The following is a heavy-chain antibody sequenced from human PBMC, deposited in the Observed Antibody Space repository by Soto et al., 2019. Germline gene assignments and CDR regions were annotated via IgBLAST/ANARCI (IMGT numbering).Heavy chain of an antibody. D-gene: IGHD1-26*01. CDR1: GGSTRNYY. CDR3: ARTTHSGSFTQLDY. CDR2: VYYTGST. V-gene: IGHV4-59*01. J-gene: IGHJ4*02. Sequence: SETLSLTCTVSGGSTRNYYWSWIRQPPGKGLEWIGYVYYTGSTNYIPSLESRVTISVDPSNRQFSLTLNSVTAADTAIYYCARTTHSGSFTQLDYWGQGIQVTVSS.